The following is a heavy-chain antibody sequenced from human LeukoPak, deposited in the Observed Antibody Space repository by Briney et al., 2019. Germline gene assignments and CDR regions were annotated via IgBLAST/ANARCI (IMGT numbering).Heavy chain of an antibody. V-gene: IGHV3-66*01. D-gene: IGHD5-18*01. CDR3: ARDTAMDY. Sequence: GGSLRLSCAASGFTVSSNYMSWLRQAPGKGLEWVSVIYSGGSTYYADSVKGRFTISRDNSKNTLYLQMNSLRSEDTAVYYCARDTAMDYWGQGTLVTVSS. CDR2: IYSGGST. J-gene: IGHJ4*02. CDR1: GFTVSSNY.